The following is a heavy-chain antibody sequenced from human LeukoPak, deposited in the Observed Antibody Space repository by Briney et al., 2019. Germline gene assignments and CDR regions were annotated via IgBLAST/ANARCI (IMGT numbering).Heavy chain of an antibody. CDR1: GFTFTDEY. V-gene: IGHV1-2*02. J-gene: IGHJ4*02. Sequence: GASEKVSCKSSGFTFTDEYIHWVRQAPGQGLEWMGWINPYSGAINYAQKFQGRVTLTRDTSISTAYMELSRLTSGDTAVYYCARDPKSQLLLDYWGQGTLVTVSS. D-gene: IGHD2-2*01. CDR2: INPYSGAI. CDR3: ARDPKSQLLLDY.